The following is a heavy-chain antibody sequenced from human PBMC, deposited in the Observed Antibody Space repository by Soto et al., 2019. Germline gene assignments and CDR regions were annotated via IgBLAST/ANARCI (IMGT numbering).Heavy chain of an antibody. D-gene: IGHD2-2*01. J-gene: IGHJ4*02. V-gene: IGHV3-23*01. CDR1: GFTFTYYA. CDR2: ISANGKGI. CDR3: AKDRDYPRDQFHY. Sequence: EVQLLESGGGLVQPGGSLRLSCTASGFTFTYYAFSWVRQAPGKGLEWVSAISANGKGIYYADSVRGRFTISSDNSKNTVFLHMDSLRAEDTAVYYCAKDRDYPRDQFHYWGQGTLVTVSS.